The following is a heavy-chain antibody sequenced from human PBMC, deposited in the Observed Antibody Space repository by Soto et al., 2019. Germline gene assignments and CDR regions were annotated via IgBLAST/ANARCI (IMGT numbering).Heavy chain of an antibody. CDR3: ARGGNTSSWYAFWFDS. D-gene: IGHD6-13*01. Sequence: PSETLSLTCTVSGCSISRYYWSWIRQPPGKGLEWIGYIYYSGSTNYNPSLKSRVTISVDTSKNQFSLKLSSVTASDTAVYYCARGGNTSSWYAFWFDSWGQGTLVTVSS. CDR1: GCSISRYY. CDR2: IYYSGST. V-gene: IGHV4-59*01. J-gene: IGHJ5*01.